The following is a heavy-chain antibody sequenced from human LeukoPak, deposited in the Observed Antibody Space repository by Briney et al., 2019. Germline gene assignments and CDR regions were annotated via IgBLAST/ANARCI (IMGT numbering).Heavy chain of an antibody. CDR1: GSTFTGYY. CDR3: VRAKPLILRATSPADY. CDR2: INPNSGGT. Sequence: GASVKLCCTASGSTFTGYYMHWVRQAPGQGLEWMGWINPNSGGTNYAQKFQGRVTMTRDTSTRPATMELRRLRSEDTAVCYCVRAKPLILRATSPADYWGQATLVTVSS. V-gene: IGHV1-2*02. J-gene: IGHJ4*02. D-gene: IGHD1-26*01.